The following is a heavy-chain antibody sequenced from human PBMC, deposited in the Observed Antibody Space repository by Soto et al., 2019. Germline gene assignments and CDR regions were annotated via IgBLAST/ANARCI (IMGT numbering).Heavy chain of an antibody. J-gene: IGHJ4*02. CDR2: INSDGSST. Sequence: EVQLVESGGGLVQPGGSLRLSCEASGFTFSTFWMHWVRQAPGKGLVWVSRINSDGSSTNYADSVKGRVTISRDNAKNTLYLQLNSVRPEDTAVYYCARDFAYWGQGTLVTVSS. CDR1: GFTFSTFW. CDR3: ARDFAY. V-gene: IGHV3-74*01.